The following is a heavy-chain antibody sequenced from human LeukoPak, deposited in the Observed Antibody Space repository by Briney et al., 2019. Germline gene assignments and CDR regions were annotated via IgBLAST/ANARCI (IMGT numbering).Heavy chain of an antibody. D-gene: IGHD2-15*01. J-gene: IGHJ4*02. Sequence: GASVKVSCKASGYSFASYYIHWVRQAPGQGLEWMGIINPSGGSTSYSQKFQGRVTMTRDTSTSTVYMELSSLRSEDTAVYYCASVGYCRGGSCYYLLFWGQGTLVTVSS. CDR3: ASVGYCRGGSCYYLLF. CDR2: INPSGGST. CDR1: GYSFASYY. V-gene: IGHV1-46*01.